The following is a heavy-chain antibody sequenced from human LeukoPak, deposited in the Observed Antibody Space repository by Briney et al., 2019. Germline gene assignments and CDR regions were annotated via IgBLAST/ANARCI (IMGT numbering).Heavy chain of an antibody. Sequence: ASLKVSCKASGFTFTYYGFNWVRQAPGQGLEWMGWISAYNGNTNYAQKFQGRVTMTTDTSTSTAYMELRSLRSDDTAIYYCARGTPRGYDSSGHYSDAFDLWGQGTVVTVSS. J-gene: IGHJ3*01. CDR1: GFTFTYYG. CDR2: ISAYNGNT. CDR3: ARGTPRGYDSSGHYSDAFDL. V-gene: IGHV1-18*01. D-gene: IGHD3-22*01.